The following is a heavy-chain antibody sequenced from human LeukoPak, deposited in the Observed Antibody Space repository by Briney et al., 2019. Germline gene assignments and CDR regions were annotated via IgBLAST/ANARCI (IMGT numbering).Heavy chain of an antibody. CDR2: IYHSGST. J-gene: IGHJ5*02. Sequence: SETLSLTCAVSGGSISSSNWWSWVRQPPGKGLEWIGEIYHSGSTNYNPSLKSRVTISVDKSKNQFSLKLSSVTAADTAVYYCARDHRTMVRPRAWFDPWGQGTLVTVSS. CDR1: GGSISSSNW. D-gene: IGHD3-10*01. V-gene: IGHV4-4*02. CDR3: ARDHRTMVRPRAWFDP.